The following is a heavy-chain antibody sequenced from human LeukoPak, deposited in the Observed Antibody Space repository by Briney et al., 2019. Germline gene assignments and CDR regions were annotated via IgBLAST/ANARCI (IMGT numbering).Heavy chain of an antibody. CDR3: ARGCSSTSCYQFDWFDP. Sequence: GASVKVSCKASGYTFTGYYMHWVRLAPGQGLEWMGWINPNSGGTNYAQKFQGRVTMTRDTSISTAYMELSRLRSDDTAVYYCARGCSSTSCYQFDWFDPWGQGTLVTVSS. CDR2: INPNSGGT. D-gene: IGHD2-2*01. CDR1: GYTFTGYY. V-gene: IGHV1-2*02. J-gene: IGHJ5*02.